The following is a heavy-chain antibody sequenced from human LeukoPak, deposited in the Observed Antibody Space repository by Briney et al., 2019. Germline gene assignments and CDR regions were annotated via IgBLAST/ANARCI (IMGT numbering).Heavy chain of an antibody. V-gene: IGHV4-34*01. CDR2: INRSGST. J-gene: IGHJ6*03. Sequence: SETLSLTCAVYGGSFSGYYWSWIRQPPGKGLEWIGEINRSGSTNYNPSLKSRVTISVDTSKNQFSLKLSCVTAADTAVYYCARRRGSFGVYCYYYYMDVWGKGTTVTVSS. D-gene: IGHD3-16*01. CDR3: ARRRGSFGVYCYYYYMDV. CDR1: GGSFSGYY.